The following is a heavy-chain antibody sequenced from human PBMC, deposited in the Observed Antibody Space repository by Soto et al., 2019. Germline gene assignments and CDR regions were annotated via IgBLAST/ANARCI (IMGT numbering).Heavy chain of an antibody. CDR1: GFTFSNYG. Sequence: GGSLRLSCGASGFTFSNYGMHWVRQAPGKGLEWVAFISDDGSNKYYADSMKGRFTMSRDNSKRTLYLQMSSLRVEDTAVYYCTKRRNVLRFLEWSSGMEVWGQGTTVTVSS. D-gene: IGHD3-3*01. CDR3: TKRRNVLRFLEWSSGMEV. J-gene: IGHJ6*02. V-gene: IGHV3-30*18. CDR2: ISDDGSNK.